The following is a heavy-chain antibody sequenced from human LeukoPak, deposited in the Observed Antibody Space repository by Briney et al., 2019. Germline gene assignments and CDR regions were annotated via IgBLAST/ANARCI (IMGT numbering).Heavy chain of an antibody. V-gene: IGHV3-23*01. CDR1: GFTFSSYS. CDR2: ISGGGDSA. CDR3: AKLGCTGTICYANY. D-gene: IGHD2-2*01. J-gene: IGHJ4*02. Sequence: TGGSLRLSCAASGFTFSSYSMTWVRQTPGKGLEWVSVISGGGDSADYADSMKGRFTISRDNSKNTLYLQMNSLRAEDTALYYCAKLGCTGTICYANYWGQGTLVTVSS.